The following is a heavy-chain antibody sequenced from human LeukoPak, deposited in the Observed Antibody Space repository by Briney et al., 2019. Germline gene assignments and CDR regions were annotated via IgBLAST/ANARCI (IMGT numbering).Heavy chain of an antibody. CDR3: AREDRIAVAEVLNAFDI. Sequence: GGSLRLSCEASGLTFGSYAMNWVRQAPGKGLEWVPGISGSGGDTYYAGSVKGRFTISRDNSKNTLFLQMNSLRAEDTAVYYCAREDRIAVAEVLNAFDIWGQGTMVTVSS. V-gene: IGHV3-23*01. D-gene: IGHD6-19*01. CDR1: GLTFGSYA. J-gene: IGHJ3*02. CDR2: ISGSGGDT.